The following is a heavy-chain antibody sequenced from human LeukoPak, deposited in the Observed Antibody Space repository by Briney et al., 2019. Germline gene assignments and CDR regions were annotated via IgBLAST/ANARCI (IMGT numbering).Heavy chain of an antibody. D-gene: IGHD3-10*01. Sequence: GSLRLSCAASGFTFSSYAMSWIRQPPGKGLEWIGEINHSGSTNYNPSLKSRVTISVDTSKNQFSLKLSSVTAADTAVYYCASDPGISGVYFDYWGQGTLVTVSS. V-gene: IGHV4-34*01. CDR1: GFTFSSYA. CDR2: INHSGST. CDR3: ASDPGISGVYFDY. J-gene: IGHJ4*02.